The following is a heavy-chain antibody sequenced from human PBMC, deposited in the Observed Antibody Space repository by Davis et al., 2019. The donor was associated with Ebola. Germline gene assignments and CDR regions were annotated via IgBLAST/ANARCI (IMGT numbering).Heavy chain of an antibody. J-gene: IGHJ6*02. V-gene: IGHV1-3*01. D-gene: IGHD6-13*01. CDR1: GYTFTSYY. CDR3: ARERRGDSSSWYQDYYGMDV. Sequence: ASVKVSCKASGYTFTSYYMHWVRQAPGQRLEWMGWINAGNGNTKYSQKFQGRVTITRDTSASTAYMELSSLRSEDTAVYYCARERRGDSSSWYQDYYGMDVWGQGTTVTVSS. CDR2: INAGNGNT.